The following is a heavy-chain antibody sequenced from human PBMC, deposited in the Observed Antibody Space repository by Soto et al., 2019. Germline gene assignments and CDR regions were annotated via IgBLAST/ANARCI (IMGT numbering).Heavy chain of an antibody. CDR1: GFTFSSYG. D-gene: IGHD5-18*01. CDR2: IWYDGSNK. CDR3: ARESHWGIQPRDDAFDI. J-gene: IGHJ3*02. V-gene: IGHV3-33*01. Sequence: LRLSCAASGFTFSSYGMHWVRQAPGKGLEWVAVIWYDGSNKYYADSVKGRFTISRDNSKNTLYLQMNSLRAEDTAVYYCARESHWGIQPRDDAFDICGQGTMVAVSS.